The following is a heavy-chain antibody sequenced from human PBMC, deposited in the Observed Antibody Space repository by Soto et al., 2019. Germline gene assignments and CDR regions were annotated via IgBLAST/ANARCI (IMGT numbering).Heavy chain of an antibody. CDR3: AREAIFGSIDY. Sequence: EVQLVESGGDLVQPGGSLRLSCAASGFTVSTNYMSWVRQAPGKGLEWVSAIYTGGSTYYADSVKGRFTISRHNSKNTLYLQMNSLRAEDTGVYYCAREAIFGSIDYWGQGTLVPVSS. CDR1: GFTVSTNY. J-gene: IGHJ4*02. CDR2: IYTGGST. D-gene: IGHD3-3*01. V-gene: IGHV3-53*04.